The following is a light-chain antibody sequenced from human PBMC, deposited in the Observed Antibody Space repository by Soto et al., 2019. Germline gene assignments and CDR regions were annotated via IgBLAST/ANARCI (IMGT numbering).Light chain of an antibody. CDR3: QQYNNWPLYT. V-gene: IGKV3-11*01. CDR2: DAY. J-gene: IGKJ2*01. CDR1: QSFRGL. Sequence: EVVLTQSPVTLSLSPGERATLSCRASQSFRGLLAWYQQKPGQAPRLLIYDAYNRATGIPPRFSGSGSGTDFTLTISSLEPEDSAVYYCQQYNNWPLYTFGQGTKLEIK.